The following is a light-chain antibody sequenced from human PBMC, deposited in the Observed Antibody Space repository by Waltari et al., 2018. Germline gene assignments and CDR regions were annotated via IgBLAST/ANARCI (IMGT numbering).Light chain of an antibody. V-gene: IGKV3-11*01. CDR3: QQRSNWPIT. CDR2: EAS. CDR1: QSVSSY. Sequence: DIVLTQSPDTLSLSPGDRATLSCRASQSVSSYLAWYQQKPGQAPRLLIYEASNRATGIPARFSGSGSVTDFTLTISSLEPEDFAVYYCQQRSNWPITFGQGTRLEIK. J-gene: IGKJ5*01.